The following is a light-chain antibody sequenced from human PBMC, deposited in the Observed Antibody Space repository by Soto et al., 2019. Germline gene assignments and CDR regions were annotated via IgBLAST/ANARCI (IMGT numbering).Light chain of an antibody. V-gene: IGKV1-39*01. CDR1: QSIGTY. CDR2: AAS. CDR3: QQNDNTPPT. J-gene: IGKJ1*01. Sequence: DIQMTQSPSSLSASVGDRVTITCRASQSIGTYLSWYQQKPGKAPKHLIYAASSLQSDVPSRFSACGSGTDFTLSISSLQPEDFATYYCQQNDNTPPTFGQGTKVEIK.